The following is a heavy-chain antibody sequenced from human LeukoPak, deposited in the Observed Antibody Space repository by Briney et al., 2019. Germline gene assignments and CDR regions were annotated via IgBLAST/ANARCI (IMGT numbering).Heavy chain of an antibody. CDR1: GFTFSSYA. Sequence: GGSLRLSCAASGFTFSSYAMSWVRQAPGKGLEWVAVISGSGSSTYYADSVKGWFTISRDNSKNTLYLQMNSLRAGDTAVYYCARGVRSALFYDYFDYWGQGTLVTVSS. V-gene: IGHV3-23*01. CDR3: ARGVRSALFYDYFDY. J-gene: IGHJ4*02. CDR2: ISGSGSST. D-gene: IGHD6-19*01.